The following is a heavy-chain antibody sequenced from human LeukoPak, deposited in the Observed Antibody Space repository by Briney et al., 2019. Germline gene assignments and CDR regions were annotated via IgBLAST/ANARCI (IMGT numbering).Heavy chain of an antibody. CDR3: AKVSWTSVAVAGTDDC. D-gene: IGHD6-19*01. Sequence: PGGSLILSCAVSGFTSSRYDMSWVRQAPGKGLEWVSGIRYNGGTVYADSVKGRFTISRDNSKNTLYLQMSSLRAEDTAVYYCAKVSWTSVAVAGTDDCWGQGTLVTVSS. V-gene: IGHV3-23*01. CDR2: IRYNGGT. CDR1: GFTSSRYD. J-gene: IGHJ4*02.